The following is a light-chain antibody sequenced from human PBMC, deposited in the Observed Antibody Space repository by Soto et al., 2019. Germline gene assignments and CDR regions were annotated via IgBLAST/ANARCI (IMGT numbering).Light chain of an antibody. V-gene: IGLV2-14*01. CDR3: SSYTDSTTRYV. CDR2: DVS. J-gene: IGLJ1*01. Sequence: QSALTQPASVSGSPGQSITISCTGTSGDIGRFNYVSWYQQHPGKAPKVMIYDVSNRPSGVSDRFSGYKSGNTASLTISGLQAEDEADYYCSSYTDSTTRYVFGAGTKVTVL. CDR1: SGDIGRFNY.